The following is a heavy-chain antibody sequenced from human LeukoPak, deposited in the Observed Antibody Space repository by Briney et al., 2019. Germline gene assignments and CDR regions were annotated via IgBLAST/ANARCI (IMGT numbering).Heavy chain of an antibody. CDR2: IYYSGST. D-gene: IGHD3-9*01. CDR1: GGSISSYY. Sequence: SETLSLTCTVSGGSISSYYWSWIRQPPGKGLEWIGYIYYSGSTNYNPSLKSRVTISVDTSKNQFSLKLSSVTAADTAVYYCAREPYYDILTGNNWFDPWGQGTLVTVSS. V-gene: IGHV4-59*01. CDR3: AREPYYDILTGNNWFDP. J-gene: IGHJ5*02.